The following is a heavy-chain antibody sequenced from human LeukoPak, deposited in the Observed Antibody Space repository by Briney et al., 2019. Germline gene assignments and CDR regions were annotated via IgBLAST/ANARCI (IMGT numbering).Heavy chain of an antibody. CDR1: GYTFTDYY. CDR2: INPNSGGT. Sequence: ASVKVSCKASGYTFTDYYMHWVRQAPGQGLEWMGWINPNSGGTNYAQKFQGRVTMTRDTSISTAYMELSRLRSDDTAVYYCARVLRSKLLWFGELLSPDYWGQGTLVTVSS. D-gene: IGHD3-10*01. V-gene: IGHV1-2*02. CDR3: ARVLRSKLLWFGELLSPDY. J-gene: IGHJ4*02.